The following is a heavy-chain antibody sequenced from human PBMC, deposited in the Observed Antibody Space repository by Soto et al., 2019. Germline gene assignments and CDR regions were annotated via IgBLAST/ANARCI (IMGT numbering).Heavy chain of an antibody. CDR1: GFTFSDYY. CDR2: ISSSGSTI. Sequence: QVQLVESGGGLVKPGGSLRLSCAASGFTFSDYYMSWIRQAPGKGLGWVSYISSSGSTIYYADSVKGRFTISRDNAKNSLYLQMNSLRAEDTAVYYCARDQKRWLQFSDAFDIWGQGTMVTVSS. D-gene: IGHD5-12*01. V-gene: IGHV3-11*01. J-gene: IGHJ3*02. CDR3: ARDQKRWLQFSDAFDI.